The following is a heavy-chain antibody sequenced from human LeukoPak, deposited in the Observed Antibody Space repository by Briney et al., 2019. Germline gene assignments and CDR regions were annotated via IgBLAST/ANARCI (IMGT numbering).Heavy chain of an antibody. CDR2: IVVGSGNT. V-gene: IGHV1-58*01. J-gene: IGHJ4*02. D-gene: IGHD5-12*01. CDR1: GFTFTSSA. CDR3: AAAMYSGYDWHSARL. Sequence: SVKVSCKASGFTFTSSAVQWVRQARGQRLEWIGWIVVGSGNTNYAQKFQERVTITRDMSTSTAYIELSSLRSEDTAVYYCAAAMYSGYDWHSARLWGQGTLVTVSS.